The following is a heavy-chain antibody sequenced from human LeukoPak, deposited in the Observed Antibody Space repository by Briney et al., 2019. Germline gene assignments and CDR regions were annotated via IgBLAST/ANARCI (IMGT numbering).Heavy chain of an antibody. CDR1: GGSISSYY. J-gene: IGHJ4*02. CDR3: ARSGPYYYGSGSYYPDY. D-gene: IGHD3-10*01. CDR2: IYTSGST. V-gene: IGHV4-4*07. Sequence: SETLSLTCTVPGGSISSYYWSWIRRPAGRGLEWIGRIYTSGSTNYNPSLKSRVTMSVDTSKNQFSLKLSSVTAADTAVYYCARSGPYYYGSGSYYPDYWGQGTLVTVSS.